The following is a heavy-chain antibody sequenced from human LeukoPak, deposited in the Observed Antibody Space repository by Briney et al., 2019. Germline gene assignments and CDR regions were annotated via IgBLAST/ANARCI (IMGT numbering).Heavy chain of an antibody. D-gene: IGHD1-14*01. CDR2: IGSAGDT. CDR1: GFTFSSYD. Sequence: QPGGSLRLSCAASGFTFSSYDMHWVRQPTGEGLEWVSAIGSAGDTYYPGSVKGRFTISRENAKNSLYLQMNSLRVGDTAVYYCARSRSYNHCDYWGQGTLVTVSS. CDR3: ARSRSYNHCDY. V-gene: IGHV3-13*01. J-gene: IGHJ4*02.